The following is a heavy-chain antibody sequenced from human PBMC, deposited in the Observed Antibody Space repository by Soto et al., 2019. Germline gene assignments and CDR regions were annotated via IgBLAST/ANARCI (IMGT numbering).Heavy chain of an antibody. CDR2: ISWNSGSI. V-gene: IGHV3-9*01. CDR1: GFTFDDYA. J-gene: IGHJ4*02. D-gene: IGHD3-10*01. Sequence: GGSLRLSCAASGFTFDDYAMHWVRQAPGKGLEWVSGISWNSGSIGYADSVKGRFTISRDNAKNSLYLQMNSLRAEDTALYYCAKDSLGNYYGSGLDYWGQGTLVTVSS. CDR3: AKDSLGNYYGSGLDY.